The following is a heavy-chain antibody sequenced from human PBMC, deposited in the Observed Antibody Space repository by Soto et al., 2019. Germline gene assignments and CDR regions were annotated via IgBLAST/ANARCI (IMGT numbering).Heavy chain of an antibody. CDR1: VFYLANYR. CDR3: AKGPHTNVGWPYYFES. Sequence: RGSLLISCVASVFYLANYRMNWVRQTPGKGLDWISYSSPRGDTIYYADSVEGRFTISRDNSRNSLSLHMSSLRDEDSALYYCAKGPHTNVGWPYYFESWGQGVPVTVSS. CDR2: SSPRGDTI. D-gene: IGHD6-19*01. V-gene: IGHV3-48*02. J-gene: IGHJ4*02.